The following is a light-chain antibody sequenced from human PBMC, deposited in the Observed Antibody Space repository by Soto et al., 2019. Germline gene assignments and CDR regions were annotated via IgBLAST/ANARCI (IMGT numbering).Light chain of an antibody. CDR3: QQYNSYLLT. CDR2: GAS. Sequence: ETLMTQSPANLSLSPGETATLSCRAGQRINTNLAWYQQKVGQAPRLLIYGASTRATGIPARFSGSGFGTEFTLTISSLQPDDFATYYCQQYNSYLLTFGPGTKVDIK. V-gene: IGKV3D-15*01. CDR1: QRINTN. J-gene: IGKJ3*01.